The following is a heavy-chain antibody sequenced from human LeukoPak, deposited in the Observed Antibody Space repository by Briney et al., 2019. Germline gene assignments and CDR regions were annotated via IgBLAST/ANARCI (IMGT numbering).Heavy chain of an antibody. CDR2: IYYSGST. CDR1: GGSISSSGYY. V-gene: IGHV4-61*03. J-gene: IGHJ3*02. D-gene: IGHD3-10*01. Sequence: PSETLSLTCTVSGGSISSSGYYWSWIRQPPGKGLEWIGYIYYSGSTNSNPSLKSRVTISVDTSRNHLSLKLSSVTAADTAVYYCARHGGVVRGEGSDAFDIWGQGTMVTVSS. CDR3: ARHGGVVRGEGSDAFDI.